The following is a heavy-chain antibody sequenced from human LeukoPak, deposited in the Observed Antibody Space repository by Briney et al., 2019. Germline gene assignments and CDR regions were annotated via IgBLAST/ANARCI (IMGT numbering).Heavy chain of an antibody. J-gene: IGHJ3*02. Sequence: SETLSLTCTVSGDSISSSNYYWAWIRQPPGKGLEWIGTIYYSGNTYYNPSLKSRVTISVDTSKNHFSLSLNSVTAADTAVYFCARLGNRIDNAFNMWGHGTMVTVSS. D-gene: IGHD7-27*01. CDR1: GDSISSSNYY. CDR3: ARLGNRIDNAFNM. CDR2: IYYSGNT. V-gene: IGHV4-39*02.